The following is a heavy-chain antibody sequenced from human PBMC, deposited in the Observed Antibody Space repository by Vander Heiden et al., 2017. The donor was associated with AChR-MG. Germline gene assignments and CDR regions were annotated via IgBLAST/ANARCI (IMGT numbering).Heavy chain of an antibody. CDR2: VSYDGSFK. V-gene: IGHV3-30*03. Sequence: QVQLVESGGGVVQPGQSLRLSCAASGFTFPSHGMHWVRQGPGKGLEWVAVVSYDGSFKYYADSVKGRFTISRDNSKTTLYLQMNSLRAEDTALYYCATDQGDGYNLGGAIDIWGQGTMVTVSS. D-gene: IGHD5-12*01. CDR1: GFTFPSHG. CDR3: ATDQGDGYNLGGAIDI. J-gene: IGHJ3*02.